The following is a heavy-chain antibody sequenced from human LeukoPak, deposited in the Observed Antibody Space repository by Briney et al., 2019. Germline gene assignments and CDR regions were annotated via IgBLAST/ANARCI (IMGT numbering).Heavy chain of an antibody. V-gene: IGHV1-69*13. CDR3: ARHNSGSYLYGMDV. J-gene: IGHJ6*02. CDR2: IIPIFGTA. Sequence: ASVKVSCKASGGTFSSYAISWVRQAPGQGLEWMGGIIPIFGTANYAQKFQGRVTITADESTGTAYMELSSLRSEDTAVYYCARHNSGSYLYGMDVWGQGTTVTVSS. CDR1: GGTFSSYA. D-gene: IGHD1-26*01.